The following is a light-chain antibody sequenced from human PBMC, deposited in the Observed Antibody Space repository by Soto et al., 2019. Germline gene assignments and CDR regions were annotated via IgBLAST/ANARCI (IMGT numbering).Light chain of an antibody. CDR2: DAS. CDR3: QQYNDWPPKYT. CDR1: QSLSSN. V-gene: IGKV3-15*01. J-gene: IGKJ2*01. Sequence: EVVLTQSPATVSLSPGERATLSCRASQSLSSNLAWYQQKPGQAPRLLIYDASTRATGIPARFSGSGSGTEFTLIISRLQSGDSAVYYCQQYNDWPPKYTFGQGTKLEIK.